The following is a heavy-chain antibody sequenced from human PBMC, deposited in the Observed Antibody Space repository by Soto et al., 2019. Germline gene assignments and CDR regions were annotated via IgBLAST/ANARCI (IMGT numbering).Heavy chain of an antibody. J-gene: IGHJ6*03. V-gene: IGHV6-1*01. Sequence: QVQLQESGPGPVKPSQTLSLTCAISGDSVSSNSAAWNWIRLSPSRGLEWLARTYYRSRWYNDYAVSVRSRITVNPDTSKNQFSLQLTSVTPEDTAVYYCAGTTSHQWYYMDVWGKGTTVTVSS. D-gene: IGHD1-7*01. CDR2: TYYRSRWYN. CDR3: AGTTSHQWYYMDV. CDR1: GDSVSSNSAA.